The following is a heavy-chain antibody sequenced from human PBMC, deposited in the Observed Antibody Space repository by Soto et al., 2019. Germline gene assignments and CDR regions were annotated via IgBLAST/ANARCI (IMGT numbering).Heavy chain of an antibody. V-gene: IGHV3-74*03. Sequence: PWRSLRLSCWASVFTCSKYWMHWVRQAPGKGLVWVSRINIDGSGTTYADSVKGRFTISRDNAKNTVFLEMKNLRAEDTAVYYCARDSYAPHVWGQGTTVTVSS. CDR2: INIDGSGT. CDR3: ARDSYAPHV. CDR1: VFTCSKYW. J-gene: IGHJ6*02. D-gene: IGHD4-17*01.